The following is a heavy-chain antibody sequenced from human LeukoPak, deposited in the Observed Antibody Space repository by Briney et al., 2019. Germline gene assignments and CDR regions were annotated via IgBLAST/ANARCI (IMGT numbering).Heavy chain of an antibody. CDR3: ARGYDSYAFDI. J-gene: IGHJ3*02. Sequence: SETLSLTCTVSGGCISSYYWSWIRQPPGKGLEWIGYIYYSGSTNYNPSLKSRVTISVDTSKNQFSLKLSSVTAADTAVYYCARGYDSYAFDIWGQGTMVTVSS. CDR2: IYYSGST. CDR1: GGCISSYY. D-gene: IGHD3-22*01. V-gene: IGHV4-59*01.